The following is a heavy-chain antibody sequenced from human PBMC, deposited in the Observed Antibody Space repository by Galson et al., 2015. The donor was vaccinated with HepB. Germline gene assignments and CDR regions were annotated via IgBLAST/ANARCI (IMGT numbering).Heavy chain of an antibody. CDR1: GYTFTSYA. CDR3: ARVQGQWEESSAYPTGGDYMDV. D-gene: IGHD1-26*01. CDR2: INAGNGNT. J-gene: IGHJ6*03. V-gene: IGHV1-3*01. Sequence: SVKVSCKASGYTFTSYAMHWVRQAPGQRLEWMGWINAGNGNTKYSQKFQGRVTITRDTSASTAYMELSSLRSEDTAVYYCARVQGQWEESSAYPTGGDYMDVWGKGTTVTVSS.